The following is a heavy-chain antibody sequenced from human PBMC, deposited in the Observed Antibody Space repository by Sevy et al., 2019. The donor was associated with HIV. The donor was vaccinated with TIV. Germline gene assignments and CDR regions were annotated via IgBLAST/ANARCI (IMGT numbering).Heavy chain of an antibody. J-gene: IGHJ3*02. D-gene: IGHD6-19*01. Sequence: SETLSLTCAVSGGSISSGDYYWNWIRQHPGKGLEWIGYIFYSGSPNYNPSLKSRVIISSDTSKGQFSLRLSSVTAADTAVYYCARGGDSSGWFDAFDIWGQWTMVTVSS. CDR2: IFYSGSP. V-gene: IGHV4-31*11. CDR1: GGSISSGDYY. CDR3: ARGGDSSGWFDAFDI.